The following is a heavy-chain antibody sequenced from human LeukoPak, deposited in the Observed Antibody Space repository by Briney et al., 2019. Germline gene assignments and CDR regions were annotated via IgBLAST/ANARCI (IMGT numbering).Heavy chain of an antibody. J-gene: IGHJ4*02. CDR3: ARMGNSYGSTFDY. Sequence: SETLSLTCTVSGGSISSYYLSWIRQPAGKGLEWIGRIYTSGSTNYNPSLKSRVTMSVDTSKNQFSLKLSSVTAADTAVYYCARMGNSYGSTFDYWGQGTLVTVSS. D-gene: IGHD5-18*01. CDR1: GGSISSYY. V-gene: IGHV4-4*07. CDR2: IYTSGST.